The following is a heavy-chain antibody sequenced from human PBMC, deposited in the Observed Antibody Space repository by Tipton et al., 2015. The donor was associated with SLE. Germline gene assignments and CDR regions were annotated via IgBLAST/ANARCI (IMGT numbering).Heavy chain of an antibody. CDR1: GGPISSYY. CDR2: IYTSGST. D-gene: IGHD3-10*01. Sequence: TLSLTCTVSGGPISSYYWSWIRQPAGKGLEWIGRIYTSGSTNYNPSLNSRVTISVDTSKNQFSLKLSSVTAAGTAVYYCARRGPKHNWFDPWGQGTLVTVSS. CDR3: ARRGPKHNWFDP. V-gene: IGHV4-4*07. J-gene: IGHJ5*02.